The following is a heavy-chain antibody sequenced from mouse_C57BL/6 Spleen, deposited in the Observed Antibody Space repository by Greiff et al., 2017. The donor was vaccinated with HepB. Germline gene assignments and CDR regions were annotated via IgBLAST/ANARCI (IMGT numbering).Heavy chain of an antibody. D-gene: IGHD1-1*01. V-gene: IGHV1-81*01. CDR3: ARVGITTVVATDY. CDR1: GYTFTSYG. Sequence: QVQLQQSGAELARPGASVKLSCKASGYTFTSYGISWVKQRTGQGLEWIGEIYPRSGNTYYNEKFKGKATLNADKSSSTAYMELRSLTSEDSAVYFCARVGITTVVATDYWGQGTTLTVSS. CDR2: IYPRSGNT. J-gene: IGHJ2*01.